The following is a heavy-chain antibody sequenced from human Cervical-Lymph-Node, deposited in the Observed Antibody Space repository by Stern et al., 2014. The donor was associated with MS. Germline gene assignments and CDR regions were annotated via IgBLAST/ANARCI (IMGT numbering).Heavy chain of an antibody. V-gene: IGHV1-58*01. CDR3: AAKDFHKSSGYFVN. J-gene: IGHJ4*02. Sequence: QLVESGPEVKKPGTSVKVSCKVSGFTFFNSVVQWVRQARGQPLEWVGWIGVASGNANYAQNFQERVTITRDWSTSTAYMELSSLRFEDTAMYYCAAKDFHKSSGYFVNWGQGTLVTVSS. CDR1: GFTFFNSV. D-gene: IGHD3-22*01. CDR2: IGVASGNA.